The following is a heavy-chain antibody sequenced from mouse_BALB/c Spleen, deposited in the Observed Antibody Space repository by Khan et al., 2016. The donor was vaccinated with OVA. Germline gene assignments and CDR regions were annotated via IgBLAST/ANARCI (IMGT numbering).Heavy chain of an antibody. D-gene: IGHD1-1*02. J-gene: IGHJ3*01. V-gene: IGHV5-9*03. CDR2: ISSVGDNT. CDR1: GFTFSSFT. Sequence: EVELVESGGGLVKPGGSLKLSCAASGFTFSSFTMSWVRQTPAKRLEWVASISSVGDNTYYPDSVKGRFTISRDNAKNNLYLQMSSLRSEDTALYYCARSNYGPFAYWGQGTLVTVSA. CDR3: ARSNYGPFAY.